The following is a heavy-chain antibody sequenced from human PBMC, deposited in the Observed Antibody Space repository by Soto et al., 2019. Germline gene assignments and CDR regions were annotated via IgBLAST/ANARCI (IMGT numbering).Heavy chain of an antibody. V-gene: IGHV3-30*18. J-gene: IGHJ4*02. CDR3: SKDPDSSSYFYY. CDR1: GFTFSSYG. Sequence: GGSLRLSCAASGFTFSSYGMHWVRQAPGKGLEWVAVISYDGSNKYYADSVKGRFTISRDNSKNTLYLQMNSLRAEDTAVYYCSKDPDSSSYFYYCGQGTLVTVSS. D-gene: IGHD3-22*01. CDR2: ISYDGSNK.